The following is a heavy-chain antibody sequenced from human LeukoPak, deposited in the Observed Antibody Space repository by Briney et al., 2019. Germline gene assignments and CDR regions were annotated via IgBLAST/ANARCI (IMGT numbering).Heavy chain of an antibody. V-gene: IGHV1-2*02. J-gene: IGHJ4*02. D-gene: IGHD6-13*01. CDR2: MNPNSGGT. CDR3: ARYDHSSSSNDY. Sequence: ASVKVSCKASGYTFTGYYMHWVRQAPGQGLEWMGWMNPNSGGTNYAQKFQGRVTMTRDTSISTAYMELSRLRSDDTAVYYCARYDHSSSSNDYWGQGTLVTVSS. CDR1: GYTFTGYY.